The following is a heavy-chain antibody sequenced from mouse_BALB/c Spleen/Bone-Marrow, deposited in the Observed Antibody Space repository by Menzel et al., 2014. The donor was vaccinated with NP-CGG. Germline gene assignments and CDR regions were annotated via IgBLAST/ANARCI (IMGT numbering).Heavy chain of an antibody. CDR3: ARFPMDY. CDR2: IRTKAYGYTT. Sequence: EVQGVESGGGLVQPGGSLRLSCTTSGFTFTDYYMSWVRQPPGQALEWLAFIRTKAYGYTTEYSASVRGRFTISRDNSQSIRDLQMNTLRAEYSATYYCARFPMDYWGQGTSVTVSS. J-gene: IGHJ4*01. V-gene: IGHV7-3*02. CDR1: GFTFTDYY.